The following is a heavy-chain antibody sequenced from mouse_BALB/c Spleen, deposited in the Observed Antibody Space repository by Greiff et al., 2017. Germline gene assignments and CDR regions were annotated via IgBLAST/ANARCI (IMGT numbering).Heavy chain of an antibody. J-gene: IGHJ4*01. CDR1: GYTFTSYW. CDR3: TSYGSYAMDY. CDR2: IYPGNSDT. V-gene: IGHV1-5*01. Sequence: EVQLQQSGTVLARPGASVKMSCKASGYTFTSYWMHWVKQRPGQGLEWIGAIYPGNSDTSYNQKFKGKAKLTADTSTSTAYMELSSLTNEDSAVYYCTSYGSYAMDYWGQGTSVTVSS. D-gene: IGHD2-10*02.